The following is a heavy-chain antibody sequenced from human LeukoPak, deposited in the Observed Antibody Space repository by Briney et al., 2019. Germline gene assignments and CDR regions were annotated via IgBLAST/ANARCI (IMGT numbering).Heavy chain of an antibody. J-gene: IGHJ4*02. V-gene: IGHV3-30*18. CDR2: ISYDGSNK. Sequence: QPGGSLRLSCAASGFTFSSYGMHWARQAPGKGLEWVAVISYDGSNKYYADSVKGRFTISRDNSKNTLYLQMNSLRAEDTAVYYCAKDIYYGSGTHHYYFDYWGQGTLVTVSS. CDR3: AKDIYYGSGTHHYYFDY. D-gene: IGHD3-10*01. CDR1: GFTFSSYG.